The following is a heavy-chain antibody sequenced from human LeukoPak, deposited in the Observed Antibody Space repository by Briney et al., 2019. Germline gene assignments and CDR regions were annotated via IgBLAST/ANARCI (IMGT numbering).Heavy chain of an antibody. J-gene: IGHJ5*02. CDR1: GYTFSTFG. CDR3: ARSGDGNWFDP. V-gene: IGHV1-18*04. Sequence: ASVKVSCKASGYTFSTFGVGWARQAPGQGLQWMGWISAYDGHTNYAQNLQGRLTLTTDTSTNTAYMELRSLRSDDTAIYYCARSGDGNWFDPWGQGTLVTVSS. D-gene: IGHD2-21*02. CDR2: ISAYDGHT.